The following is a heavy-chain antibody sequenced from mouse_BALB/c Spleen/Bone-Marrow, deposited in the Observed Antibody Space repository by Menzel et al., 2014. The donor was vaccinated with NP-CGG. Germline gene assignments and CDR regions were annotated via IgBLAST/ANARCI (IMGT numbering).Heavy chain of an antibody. CDR3: ARWLLPYGLDY. Sequence: EVQLQQSGAELVKPGASVKLSCTASGFNIKDTYMHWVKQRPEQGLEWIGRIDPANGNTKYDPKFQGKATITADTSSNTAYLQLSSLTSEDTAVXYCARWLLPYGLDYWGQGTSVTVSS. D-gene: IGHD2-3*01. CDR1: GFNIKDTY. V-gene: IGHV14-3*02. J-gene: IGHJ4*01. CDR2: IDPANGNT.